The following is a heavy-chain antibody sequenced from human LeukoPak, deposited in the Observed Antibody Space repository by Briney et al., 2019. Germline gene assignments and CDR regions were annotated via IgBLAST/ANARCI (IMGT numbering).Heavy chain of an antibody. CDR1: GFTFSSYG. D-gene: IGHD3-22*01. CDR3: AGSPPDYYDSSGYSRVGAFDI. V-gene: IGHV3-33*01. CDR2: IWYDGSNK. Sequence: GGSLRLSCAASGFTFSSYGMHWVRQAPGKGLESVAVIWYDGSNKYYADSVKGRFTISRDNSRNTLYLQMNSLRAEDTAVYYCAGSPPDYYDSSGYSRVGAFDIWGQGTMVTVSS. J-gene: IGHJ3*02.